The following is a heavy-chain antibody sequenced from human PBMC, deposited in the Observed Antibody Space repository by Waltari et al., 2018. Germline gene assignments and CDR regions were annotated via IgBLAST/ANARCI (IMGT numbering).Heavy chain of an antibody. J-gene: IGHJ4*02. V-gene: IGHV1-2*04. CDR3: AAGEGSYSPLDY. CDR2: MNPNSGGT. D-gene: IGHD1-26*01. Sequence: QVQLVQSGAEVKKPGASVKVSCTASGYSFTGDYMHCVRQAPGQGLEWVRWMNPNSGGTNYAQKFQGWVTMTRNTTISTACMELSRLRSDDTAVYYWAAGEGSYSPLDYWGQGTLVTVSS. CDR1: GYSFTGDY.